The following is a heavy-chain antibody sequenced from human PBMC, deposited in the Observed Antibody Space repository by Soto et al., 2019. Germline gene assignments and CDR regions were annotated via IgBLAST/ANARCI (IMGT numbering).Heavy chain of an antibody. CDR1: GGTFSSYP. Sequence: ASVNVSCKSSGGTFSSYPMSWVRQAPGQGLEWMGGIIPIFGTANYAQKFQGRVTITADESTSTAYMELSSLRSEDTAVYYCARDRMEYQLLGWFDPWGQGTLVTVSS. CDR2: IIPIFGTA. D-gene: IGHD2-2*01. J-gene: IGHJ5*02. V-gene: IGHV1-69*13. CDR3: ARDRMEYQLLGWFDP.